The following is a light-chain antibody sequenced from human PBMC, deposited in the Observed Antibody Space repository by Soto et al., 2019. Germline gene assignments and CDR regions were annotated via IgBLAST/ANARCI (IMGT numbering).Light chain of an antibody. CDR3: QQRSNWPLP. Sequence: EIVLTQSPATLSLSPGERATLSCRASQSVSSYLAWYQQKPGQAPRLLIYDASNRATGIPARFSGSGSGTDFTLNVSSLEPEDCAVYYCQQRSNWPLPCGGGTKLGIK. CDR1: QSVSSY. V-gene: IGKV3-11*01. J-gene: IGKJ4*01. CDR2: DAS.